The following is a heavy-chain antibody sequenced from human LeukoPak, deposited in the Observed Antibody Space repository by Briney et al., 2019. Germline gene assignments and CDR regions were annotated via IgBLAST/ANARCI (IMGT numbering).Heavy chain of an antibody. CDR2: ISPYNGDR. J-gene: IGHJ6*03. CDR1: GYTFTTYG. Sequence: GASVKVSCKASGYTFTTYGISWVRQAPGQGLEWMGWISPYNGDRNYAQKLQGRVTMTTDTSTSTAYMELRSLRDDDTAVYFCARGPSFSDSLYYYYYYMDVWAKGTAVTVSS. CDR3: ARGPSFSDSLYYYYYYMDV. V-gene: IGHV1-18*01. D-gene: IGHD2-21*02.